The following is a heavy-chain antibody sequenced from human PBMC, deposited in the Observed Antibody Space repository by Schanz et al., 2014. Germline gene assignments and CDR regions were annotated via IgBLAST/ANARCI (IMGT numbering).Heavy chain of an antibody. V-gene: IGHV3-53*01. CDR1: GFTVSNSY. Sequence: DVQLVDSGGGLVQPGGSLRLSCAASGFTVSNSYIHWVRQAPGKGLEWVSTIYSSGSTYYADSVKGRFTISRDNLKNTVYLQMNSLRAGDTAVYYCARDLNRCGGDCYSGWGQGTLVTVSS. CDR2: IYSSGST. CDR3: ARDLNRCGGDCYSG. D-gene: IGHD2-21*02. J-gene: IGHJ4*02.